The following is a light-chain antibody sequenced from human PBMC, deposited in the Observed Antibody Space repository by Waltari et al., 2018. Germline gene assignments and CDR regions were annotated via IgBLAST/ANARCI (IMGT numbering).Light chain of an antibody. CDR1: QGISNN. CDR2: AAS. Sequence: DIQLIQSPSFLSASVGDRIPITCRASQGISNNLAWYQQKPGKAPKLLIYAASTLQSGVPSRLGGSGSGTEFTLTISSLQPEDFATYYCQQLNTYPFTFGPGTTVDVK. J-gene: IGKJ3*01. V-gene: IGKV1-9*01. CDR3: QQLNTYPFT.